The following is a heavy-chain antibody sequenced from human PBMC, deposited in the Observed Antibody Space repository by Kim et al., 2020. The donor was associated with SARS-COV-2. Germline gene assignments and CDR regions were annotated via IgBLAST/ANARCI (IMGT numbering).Heavy chain of an antibody. Sequence: GGSLRLSCAASGFTFSSYGMHWVRQAPGKGLEWVAVISYDGSNKYYADSVKGRFTISRDNSKNTLYLQMNSLRAEDTAVYYCAKDDPSLIEIPCDWGQGT. J-gene: IGHJ4*02. CDR1: GFTFSSYG. D-gene: IGHD2-2*02. V-gene: IGHV3-30*18. CDR3: AKDDPSLIEIPCD. CDR2: ISYDGSNK.